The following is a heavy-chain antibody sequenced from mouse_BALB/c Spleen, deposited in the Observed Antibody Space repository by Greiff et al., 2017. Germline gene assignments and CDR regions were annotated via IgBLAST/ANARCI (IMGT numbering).Heavy chain of an antibody. CDR1: GFTFSSYA. CDR2: ISSGGST. J-gene: IGHJ4*01. V-gene: IGHV5-6-5*01. CDR3: ARGRGFITTATNAMDY. D-gene: IGHD1-2*01. Sequence: EVMLVESGGGLVKPGGSLKLSCAASGFTFSSYAMSWVRQTPEKRLEWVASISSGGSTYYPDSVKGRFTISRDNARNILYLQMSSLRSEDTAMYYCARGRGFITTATNAMDYWGQGTSVTVSS.